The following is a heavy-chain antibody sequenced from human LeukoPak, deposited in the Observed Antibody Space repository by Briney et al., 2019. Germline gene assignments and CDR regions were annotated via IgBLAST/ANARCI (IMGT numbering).Heavy chain of an antibody. CDR2: IYSGGST. D-gene: IGHD2-15*01. J-gene: IGHJ6*02. Sequence: PGGSLRLSCAASGFTVSSNYMSWVRQAPGKGLEWVSVIYSGGSTYYADSVKGRFTISRDNSKNTLYLQMNSLRAEDTAVYYCAKVRSRSGGGRLYVGYYYYGMDVWGQGTTVTVSS. CDR1: GFTVSSNY. CDR3: AKVRSRSGGGRLYVGYYYYGMDV. V-gene: IGHV3-66*02.